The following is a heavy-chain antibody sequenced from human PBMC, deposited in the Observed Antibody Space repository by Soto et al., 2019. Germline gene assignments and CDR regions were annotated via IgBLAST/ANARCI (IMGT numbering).Heavy chain of an antibody. D-gene: IGHD4-4*01. CDR2: INAGNGNT. CDR3: ASAYGNGGYDYYYGMDV. V-gene: IGHV1-3*01. CDR1: GYTFTSYA. Sequence: ASVKVSCKASGYTFTSYAMHWVRQAPGQRLEWMGWINAGNGNTKYSQKFQGRVTITRDTSASTAYMELSSLRSEDTAVYYCASAYGNGGYDYYYGMDVWGKGTTVTVSS. J-gene: IGHJ6*04.